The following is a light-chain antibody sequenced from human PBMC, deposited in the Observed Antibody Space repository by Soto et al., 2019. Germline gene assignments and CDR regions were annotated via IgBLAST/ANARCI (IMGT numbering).Light chain of an antibody. V-gene: IGLV2-14*01. J-gene: IGLJ1*01. CDR3: TSYTSISTYV. Sequence: QSVLTQPASVSESPGQSITISCAGTSSDVGGYNHVSWYQQHADKAPKLLIHEVSNRPSGVSNRLPGSKSGNTASLTISGLQAEDEAGYYCTSYTSISTYVFGTGTKVTVL. CDR2: EVS. CDR1: SSDVGGYNH.